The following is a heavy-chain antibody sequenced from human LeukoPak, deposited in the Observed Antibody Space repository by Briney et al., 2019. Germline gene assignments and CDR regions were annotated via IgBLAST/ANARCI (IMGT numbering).Heavy chain of an antibody. D-gene: IGHD5-18*01. J-gene: IGHJ4*02. CDR2: IYYSGST. Sequence: SETLSLTCTVSGGSISSYYWSWIRQPPGKGLEWIGYIYYSGSTNYNPSLKSRVTISVDTSKHQFSLKLSSVTAADTAVYYCARPTGGYSYGYPFDYWGQGTLVTVSS. V-gene: IGHV4-59*08. CDR1: GGSISSYY. CDR3: ARPTGGYSYGYPFDY.